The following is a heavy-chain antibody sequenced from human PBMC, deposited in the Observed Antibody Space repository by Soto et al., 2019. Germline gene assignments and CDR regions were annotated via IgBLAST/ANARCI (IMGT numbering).Heavy chain of an antibody. CDR2: INYSGST. J-gene: IGHJ4*02. V-gene: IGHV4-39*01. CDR1: GDSISSSSYY. Sequence: PSETLSLTCTVSGDSISSSSYYWGWIRQPPGKGLEWIGNINYSGSTYYNPSLQSRVTTSVDTSKNQFSLKLSSVTAADTAVYYCARLGGSYAVPHFDYWGQGTLVTVSS. CDR3: ARLGGSYAVPHFDY. D-gene: IGHD1-26*01.